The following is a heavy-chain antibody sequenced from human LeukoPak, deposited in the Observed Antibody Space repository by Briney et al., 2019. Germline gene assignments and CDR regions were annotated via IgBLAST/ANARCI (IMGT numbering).Heavy chain of an antibody. CDR2: ISGSGGST. D-gene: IGHD3-22*01. V-gene: IGHV3-23*01. CDR3: AKAAGGRLYYDSSGYYFDY. Sequence: GGSLRLSCAASGFTFSSYAMSWVRQAPGKGLEWVSAISGSGGSTYYADSVKGRFTISRDNSKNTLYLQMNSLRAEDTAVYYCAKAAGGRLYYDSSGYYFDYWGQGTLVTVS. J-gene: IGHJ4*02. CDR1: GFTFSSYA.